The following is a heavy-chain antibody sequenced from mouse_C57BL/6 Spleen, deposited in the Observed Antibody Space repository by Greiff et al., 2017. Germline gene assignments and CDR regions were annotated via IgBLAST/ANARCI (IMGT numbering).Heavy chain of an antibody. V-gene: IGHV1-69*01. CDR2: IDPSDSYT. Sequence: QVQLQQPGAELVMPGASVKLSCKASCYTFTSYWMHWVKQRPGQGLEWIGEIDPSDSYTNYNQKFKGKSTLTVDKSSSTAYMQLSSLTSEDSAVYYCARGGSSGYDAMDYWGQGTSVTVSS. CDR1: CYTFTSYW. J-gene: IGHJ4*01. D-gene: IGHD3-2*02. CDR3: ARGGSSGYDAMDY.